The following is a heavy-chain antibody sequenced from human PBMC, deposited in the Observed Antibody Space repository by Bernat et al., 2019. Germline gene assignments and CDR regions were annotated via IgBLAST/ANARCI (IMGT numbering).Heavy chain of an antibody. CDR1: GFTFSGSA. D-gene: IGHD5-18*01. J-gene: IGHJ6*02. CDR2: IRSKANSYAT. CDR3: TRHWAIRYGYFAGGNYYYGMDV. V-gene: IGHV3-73*01. Sequence: EVQLVESGGGLVQPGGSLKLSCAASGFTFSGSAMHWVRQASVKGLEWVGRIRSKANSYATAYAASVKGRFTISRDDSKNTAYLQMNSLKTEETAVYYCTRHWAIRYGYFAGGNYYYGMDVWDQGSTVTVSS.